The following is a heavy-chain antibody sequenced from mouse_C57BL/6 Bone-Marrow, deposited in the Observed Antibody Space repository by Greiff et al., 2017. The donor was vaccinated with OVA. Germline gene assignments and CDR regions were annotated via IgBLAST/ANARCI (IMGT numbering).Heavy chain of an antibody. D-gene: IGHD2-3*01. V-gene: IGHV14-4*01. J-gene: IGHJ3*01. Sequence: VQLKESGAELVRPGASVKLSCTASGFNIKDDYMHWVKQRPEQGLEWIGWIDPENGDTEYAPKFQGKATITADTSSNTAYLQLSSLTSEDTAVYYCTLYDGYPWFAYWGQGTLVTVSA. CDR2: IDPENGDT. CDR3: TLYDGYPWFAY. CDR1: GFNIKDDY.